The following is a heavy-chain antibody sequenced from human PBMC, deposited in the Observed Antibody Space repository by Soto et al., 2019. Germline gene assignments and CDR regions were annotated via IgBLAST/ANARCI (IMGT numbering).Heavy chain of an antibody. CDR2: LNSDGSFT. V-gene: IGHV3-74*01. J-gene: IGHJ4*02. Sequence: EVQLVESGGGLVQPGGSLRLSCAASGFTFNTYWMQWVRQGPGKGPEWVSRLNSDGSFTSYADSVKGRFTVSRDNAKHTVYLQMNSLRVEDTAVYYCTRGIYDYGDYAGFDFWGQGTLVTVSS. CDR3: TRGIYDYGDYAGFDF. D-gene: IGHD4-17*01. CDR1: GFTFNTYW.